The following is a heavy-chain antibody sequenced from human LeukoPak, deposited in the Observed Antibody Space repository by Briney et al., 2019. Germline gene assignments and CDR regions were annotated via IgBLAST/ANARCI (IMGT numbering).Heavy chain of an antibody. V-gene: IGHV1-69*13. CDR3: ARDDYDQDCYYYMDV. D-gene: IGHD4-17*01. J-gene: IGHJ6*03. CDR2: NIPIFGSA. Sequence: SAVKVSRKDCRGTLSNYSISRVRQAPREGREWVGGNIPIFGSANYPQKLQRRDTITADESTSPAYMEPDTLRSEDTAVYYCARDDYDQDCYYYMDVWGKGTTVTVSS. CDR1: RGTLSNYS.